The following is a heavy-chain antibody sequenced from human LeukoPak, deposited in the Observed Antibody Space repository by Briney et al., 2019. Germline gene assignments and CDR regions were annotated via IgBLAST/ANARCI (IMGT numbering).Heavy chain of an antibody. CDR1: GGSISSYY. V-gene: IGHV4-59*01. D-gene: IGHD5-24*01. CDR3: ARSIIRDGYNYGVETINWFDP. Sequence: SETLSLTCTVSGGSISSYYWSWIRQPPGKGLEWIGYIYYSGSTNYNPSLKSRVTISVDTSKNQFSLKLSSVTAADTAVYYCARSIIRDGYNYGVETINWFDPWGQGTLVTVSS. J-gene: IGHJ5*02. CDR2: IYYSGST.